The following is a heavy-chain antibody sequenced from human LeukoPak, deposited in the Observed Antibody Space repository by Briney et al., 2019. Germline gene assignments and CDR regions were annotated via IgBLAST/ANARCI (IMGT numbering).Heavy chain of an antibody. D-gene: IGHD6-6*01. CDR3: AKDLAARLGYYYGMDV. Sequence: GGSLRLSCAASGFTFSSYAMHWVRQAPGKGLEWVAVISYDGSNKYYADSVKGRFTISRDNAKNSLYLQMNSLRAEDTALYYCAKDLAARLGYYYGMDVWGQGTTVTVSS. J-gene: IGHJ6*02. V-gene: IGHV3-30-3*01. CDR1: GFTFSSYA. CDR2: ISYDGSNK.